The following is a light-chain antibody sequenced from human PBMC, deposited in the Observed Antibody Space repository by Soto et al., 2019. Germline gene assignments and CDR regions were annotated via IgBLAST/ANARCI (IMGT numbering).Light chain of an antibody. CDR2: QTS. CDR3: HQRQSWPRT. Sequence: VVTQSPPTLSSFPGDRVTLSCRASQYINTRLAWYQHRPGQAPRLLIYQTSLRAAGIPARFSASGSGTDFTLTISDVQPEDFALYYCHQRQSWPRTFGQGTKVDIK. CDR1: QYINTR. J-gene: IGKJ1*01. V-gene: IGKV3-11*01.